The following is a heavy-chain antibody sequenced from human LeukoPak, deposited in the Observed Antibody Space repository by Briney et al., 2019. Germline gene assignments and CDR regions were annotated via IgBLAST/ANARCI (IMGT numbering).Heavy chain of an antibody. Sequence: GGSLRLSCAASGFTFSSYSMNWVHQAPGKGLEWVSPISSSSSYIYYADSVKGRFTISRDNAKNSLYLQMNSLRAEDTAVYYCARTSSGVMDVWGKGTTVTVSS. J-gene: IGHJ6*03. V-gene: IGHV3-21*01. CDR2: ISSSSSYI. CDR1: GFTFSSYS. CDR3: ARTSSGVMDV. D-gene: IGHD2-15*01.